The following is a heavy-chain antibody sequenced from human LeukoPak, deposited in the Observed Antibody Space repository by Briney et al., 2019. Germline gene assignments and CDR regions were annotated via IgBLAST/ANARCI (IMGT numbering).Heavy chain of an antibody. D-gene: IGHD1-26*01. CDR2: ISSSGSTI. J-gene: IGHJ4*02. CDR1: GFTFSSYE. CDR3: ARSQMLYSGSYGFFDY. V-gene: IGHV3-48*03. Sequence: PGGSLRLSCAASGFTFSSYEMNWVRQAPGKGLERVSYISSSGSTIYYADSVKGRFTISRDSAKNSLYLQMNSLRAEDTAVYYCARSQMLYSGSYGFFDYWGQGTLVTVSS.